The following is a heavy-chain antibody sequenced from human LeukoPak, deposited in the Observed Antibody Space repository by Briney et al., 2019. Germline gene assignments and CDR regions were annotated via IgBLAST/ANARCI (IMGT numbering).Heavy chain of an antibody. V-gene: IGHV4-59*01. J-gene: IGHJ4*02. CDR3: AVGYSSSWNYFDY. D-gene: IGHD6-13*01. Sequence: SETLSLTCTVSGGSISNYWWSWIRQPPGKGLEWIGYVFDSGGTNYNPSLKSRVTISVDTSKKQFSLKLGSVTAADTAVYYCAVGYSSSWNYFDYWGQGTLVTVSS. CDR1: GGSISNYW. CDR2: VFDSGGT.